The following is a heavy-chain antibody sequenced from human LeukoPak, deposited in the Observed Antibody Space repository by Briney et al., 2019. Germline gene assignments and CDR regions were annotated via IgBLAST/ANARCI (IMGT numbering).Heavy chain of an antibody. D-gene: IGHD5-24*01. CDR3: ASGGYNLYYFDY. Sequence: ASVKVSCKASGYTFTSYGISWVRQAPGKGLEWMGGFDPEDGETIYAQKFQGRVTMTEDTSTDTAYMELSSLRSEDTAVYYCASGGYNLYYFDYWGQGTLVTVSS. CDR1: GYTFTSYG. CDR2: FDPEDGET. J-gene: IGHJ4*02. V-gene: IGHV1-24*01.